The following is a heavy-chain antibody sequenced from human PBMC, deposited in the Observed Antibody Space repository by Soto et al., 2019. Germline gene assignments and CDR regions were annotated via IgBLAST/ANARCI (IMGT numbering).Heavy chain of an antibody. CDR2: ISSNSAYT. J-gene: IGHJ5*02. D-gene: IGHD6-13*01. Sequence: GGSLRLSCTASGFTFRSFTMNWVRQAPGKGLEWVSTISSNSAYTYYTDALRGRFTISRDNAKNSLHLQMNSLRAEDTAVYYCTRDASRDSSARGWFDPWGPGTLVPVSS. V-gene: IGHV3-21*01. CDR3: TRDASRDSSARGWFDP. CDR1: GFTFRSFT.